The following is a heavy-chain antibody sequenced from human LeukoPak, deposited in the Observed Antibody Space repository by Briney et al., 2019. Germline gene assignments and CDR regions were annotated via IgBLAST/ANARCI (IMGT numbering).Heavy chain of an antibody. CDR1: GYTFKSYA. CDR3: ARDPSNTSGWYIYFDY. Sequence: ASVKVSCKASGYTFKSYAISWVRQAPGQGLEWMGCISTYNGDTKYAQKFQGRVTMTTDTSTTTAYMELRSLRSDDTAVYYCARDPSNTSGWYIYFDYWGQGALVTVSS. D-gene: IGHD6-19*01. V-gene: IGHV1-18*01. J-gene: IGHJ4*02. CDR2: ISTYNGDT.